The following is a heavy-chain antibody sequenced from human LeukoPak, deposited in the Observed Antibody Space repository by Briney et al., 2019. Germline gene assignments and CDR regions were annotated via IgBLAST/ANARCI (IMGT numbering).Heavy chain of an antibody. D-gene: IGHD5-18*01. V-gene: IGHV4-39*07. Sequence: SETLSLTCTVSGGSISGSSYYWGWIRQPPGKGLEWIGSIYYSGSTYYNPSLKSRVTISVDTSKNQFSLKLSSVTAADTAVYYCARGLGGYSYGPRVGYWGQGTLVTVSS. J-gene: IGHJ4*02. CDR2: IYYSGST. CDR3: ARGLGGYSYGPRVGY. CDR1: GGSISGSSYY.